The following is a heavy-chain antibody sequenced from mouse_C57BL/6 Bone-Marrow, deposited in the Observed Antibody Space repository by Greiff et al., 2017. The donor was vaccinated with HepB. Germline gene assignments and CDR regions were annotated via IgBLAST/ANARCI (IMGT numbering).Heavy chain of an antibody. D-gene: IGHD1-1*01. Sequence: QVQLQQSGSELVRPGTSVKVSCKASGYAFTNYLIEWVKQRPGQGLEWIGVINPGSGGTNYNEKFKGKATLTADKSSSTAYMQLSSLTSADSAVYFCARWDYYGSSHWYFDVWGTGTTVTVSS. V-gene: IGHV1-54*01. CDR3: ARWDYYGSSHWYFDV. CDR1: GYAFTNYL. CDR2: INPGSGGT. J-gene: IGHJ1*03.